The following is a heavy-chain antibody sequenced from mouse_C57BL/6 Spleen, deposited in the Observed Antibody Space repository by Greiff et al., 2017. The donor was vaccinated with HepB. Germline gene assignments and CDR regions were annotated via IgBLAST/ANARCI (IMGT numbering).Heavy chain of an antibody. J-gene: IGHJ4*01. Sequence: QVQLKESGPGILQSSQTLSLTCSFSGFSLSTSGMGVSWIRQPSGKGLEWLAHIYWDDDKRYNPSLKSRLTISKDTSRNQVFLKITSVDTADTATYYCARSYYYGSSPHYYAMDYWGQGTSVTVSS. V-gene: IGHV8-12*01. D-gene: IGHD1-1*01. CDR3: ARSYYYGSSPHYYAMDY. CDR2: IYWDDDK. CDR1: GFSLSTSGMG.